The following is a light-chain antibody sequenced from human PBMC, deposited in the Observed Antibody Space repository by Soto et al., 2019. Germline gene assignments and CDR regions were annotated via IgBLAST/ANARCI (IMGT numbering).Light chain of an antibody. Sequence: QSALTQPASVSGSPGQSITISCTGTSSDVGNYDYVSWYQQYPGKAPKLMIYAVSRRPSGVSNRFSGSKSGNTASLTISGLQAEDEAVYYCTSYTPSSTYVFGTGTKLTVL. CDR3: TSYTPSSTYV. J-gene: IGLJ1*01. V-gene: IGLV2-14*03. CDR1: SSDVGNYDY. CDR2: AVS.